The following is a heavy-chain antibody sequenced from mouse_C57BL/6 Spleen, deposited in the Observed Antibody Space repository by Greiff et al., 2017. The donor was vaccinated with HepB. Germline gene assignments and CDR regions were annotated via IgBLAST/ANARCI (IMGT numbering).Heavy chain of an antibody. D-gene: IGHD2-4*01. Sequence: EVKLVESGPGLVKPSQSLSLTCSVTGYSITSGYYWNWIRQFPGNKLEWMGYISYDGSNNYNPSLKNRISITRDTSKNQFFLKLNSVTTEDTATYYCATVYDYGGDWYFDVWGTGTTVTVSS. CDR1: GYSITSGYY. J-gene: IGHJ1*03. CDR2: ISYDGSN. CDR3: ATVYDYGGDWYFDV. V-gene: IGHV3-6*01.